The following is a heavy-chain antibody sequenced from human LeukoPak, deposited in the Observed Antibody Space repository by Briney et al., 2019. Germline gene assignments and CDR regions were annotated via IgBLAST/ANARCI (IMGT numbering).Heavy chain of an antibody. CDR1: GGTFSSYA. CDR2: FIPIFGTA. V-gene: IGHV1-69*13. Sequence: SVKVSYKASGGTFSSYAINWVRQAPGQGLEWMGGFIPIFGTANFAQKFQGRVTITADESTSTAFMYLNSLRSDDTAVYYCARDLYYYGSGSYYDVFDVWGQGTMVTVSS. J-gene: IGHJ3*01. D-gene: IGHD3-10*01. CDR3: ARDLYYYGSGSYYDVFDV.